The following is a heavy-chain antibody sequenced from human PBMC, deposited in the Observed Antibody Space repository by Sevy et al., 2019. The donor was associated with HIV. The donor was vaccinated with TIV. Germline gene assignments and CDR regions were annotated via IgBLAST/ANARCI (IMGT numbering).Heavy chain of an antibody. D-gene: IGHD1-26*01. CDR2: IYYNGHI. CDR1: GGSITSLY. J-gene: IGHJ4*02. Sequence: SETLSLTCTVSGGSITSLYWGWIRQPPGKGLEWIANIYYNGHINYNPSLKSRVTLSLDPSKNQFSLRLSSVTAADTAMYYCAGENAWGRGYSWGQGTLVTVSS. V-gene: IGHV4-59*08. CDR3: AGENAWGRGYS.